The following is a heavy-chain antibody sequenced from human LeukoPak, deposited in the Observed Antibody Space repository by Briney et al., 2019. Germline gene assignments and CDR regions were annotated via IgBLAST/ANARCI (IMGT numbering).Heavy chain of an antibody. CDR2: IFSGGTT. J-gene: IGHJ6*02. CDR3: AREGNYYDMDV. Sequence: PWGSLRLSCAASGFTVSSNYMSWVRQAPGKGLEWVSVIFSGGTTYYADSVKGRFTISRDNSKNTLYLQMNSLRAEDTAVYYCAREGNYYDMDVWGQGTTVTVSS. CDR1: GFTVSSNY. V-gene: IGHV3-53*01.